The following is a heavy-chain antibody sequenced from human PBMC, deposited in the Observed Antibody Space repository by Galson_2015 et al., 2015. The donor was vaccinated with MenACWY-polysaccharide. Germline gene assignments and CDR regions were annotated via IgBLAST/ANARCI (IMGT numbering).Heavy chain of an antibody. CDR2: ISGAVGSTT. CDR3: VRGIIRDLGVGYADY. V-gene: IGHV3-23*01. CDR1: GVTFGTYA. D-gene: IGHD3-16*01. Sequence: SLRLCCAASGVTFGTYAVTWGRQAPGRGPEWVSTISGAVGSTTSYADSVKGRLAISRDNSKNTLYLHMNSLRAEDTAVYYCVRGIIRDLGVGYADYWGQGTLVIVSS. J-gene: IGHJ4*02.